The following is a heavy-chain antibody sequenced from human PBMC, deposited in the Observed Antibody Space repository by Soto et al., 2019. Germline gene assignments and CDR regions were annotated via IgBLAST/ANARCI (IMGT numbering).Heavy chain of an antibody. Sequence: EVQLVGSGGGLVQPGGSLRLSCTASGFTFSDSWRTWVRQAPGKGLEWVARIKPDESEKKYADSVKGRFSISRDNAKNSMYLQMDSLRGEDTAVYYCVRGGSNYASWGQGTLVTVSS. CDR2: IKPDESEK. CDR3: VRGGSNYAS. V-gene: IGHV3-7*01. D-gene: IGHD4-4*01. J-gene: IGHJ5*02. CDR1: GFTFSDSW.